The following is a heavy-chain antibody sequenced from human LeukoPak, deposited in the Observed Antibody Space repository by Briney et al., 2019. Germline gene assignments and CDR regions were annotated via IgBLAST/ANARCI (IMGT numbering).Heavy chain of an antibody. CDR3: ARDYAFYFDY. CDR2: IWYDESNK. J-gene: IGHJ4*02. V-gene: IGHV3-33*01. CDR1: GFTFTSYG. D-gene: IGHD2-2*01. Sequence: GRSLRLSCAASGFTFTSYGMHWVRQAPGKGLEWVAVIWYDESNKYYADSVKGRFTISRDSSKDTLYLQMNSLRAEDTAVYYCARDYAFYFDYWGRGTLLTVSS.